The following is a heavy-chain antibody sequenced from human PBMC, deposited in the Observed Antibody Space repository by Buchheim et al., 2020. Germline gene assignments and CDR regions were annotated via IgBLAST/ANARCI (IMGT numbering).Heavy chain of an antibody. CDR3: ARVDYYGSGSYYAPDY. J-gene: IGHJ4*02. CDR1: GGSFSGYY. Sequence: QVQLQQWGAGLLKPSETLSLTCAVYGGSFSGYYWSWIRQPPGKGLEWIGEINHSGSTNYNPSLKSRVTISVDTSKNQFSLKLSSVTAADTAVYYCARVDYYGSGSYYAPDYWGQGTL. D-gene: IGHD3-10*01. V-gene: IGHV4-34*01. CDR2: INHSGST.